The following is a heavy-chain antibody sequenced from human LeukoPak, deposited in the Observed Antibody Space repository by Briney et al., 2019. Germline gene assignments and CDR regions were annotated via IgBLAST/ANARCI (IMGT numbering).Heavy chain of an antibody. V-gene: IGHV4-59*01. CDR3: ARLASWGDTAMALDY. J-gene: IGHJ4*02. Sequence: PSETLSLTGTVSGGSISSYYWSWIRQPPGKGLEGMGYIYYSGSTNYNPSLKSPVTISVDTSKNQFSLKLSSATAADTVVYYCARLASWGDTAMALDYWGQGTLVTVSS. CDR2: IYYSGST. D-gene: IGHD5-18*01. CDR1: GGSISSYY.